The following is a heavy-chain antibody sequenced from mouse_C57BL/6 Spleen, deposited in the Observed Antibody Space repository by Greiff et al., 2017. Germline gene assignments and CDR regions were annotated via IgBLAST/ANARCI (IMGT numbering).Heavy chain of an antibody. D-gene: IGHD3-2*02. V-gene: IGHV1-20*01. CDR1: GYSFTGYF. CDR3: GGGTAQAWFAY. Sequence: VQLQQSGPELVKPGDSVKISCKASGYSFTGYFMNWVMQSHGKSLEWIGRINPYNGDTFYNQKFKGKATLTVDKSSSAAHMELRSLTSEDSAVYYCGGGTAQAWFAYWGQGTLVTVSA. J-gene: IGHJ3*01. CDR2: INPYNGDT.